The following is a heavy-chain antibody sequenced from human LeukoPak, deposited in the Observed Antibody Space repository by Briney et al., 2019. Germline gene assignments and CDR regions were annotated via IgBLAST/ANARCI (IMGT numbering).Heavy chain of an antibody. D-gene: IGHD6-19*01. J-gene: IGHJ6*03. V-gene: IGHV1-8*03. CDR2: MNPNSGNT. CDR3: AAVGGGYYYMDV. CDR1: GYTFTGYY. Sequence: GASVKVSCKASGYTFTGYYMHWVRQAPGQGLEWMGWMNPNSGNTGYAQKFQGRVTITRNTSISTAYMELSSLRSEDTAVYYCAAVGGGYYYMDVWGKGTTVTVSS.